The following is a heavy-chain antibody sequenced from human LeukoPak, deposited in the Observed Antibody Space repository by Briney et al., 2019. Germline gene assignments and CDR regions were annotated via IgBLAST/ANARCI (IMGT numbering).Heavy chain of an antibody. CDR3: AKHPCSTTSCYFDY. CDR1: GFTFSSYG. J-gene: IGHJ4*02. V-gene: IGHV3-33*06. CDR2: IWYDGSNK. D-gene: IGHD2-2*01. Sequence: GGSLRLSCAASGFTFSSYGMHWVRQAPGKGLEWVAVIWYDGSNKYYADSVKGRFTISRDNSKNTLYLQMNSLRAEDTAVYYCAKHPCSTTSCYFDYWGQGTLVTVSS.